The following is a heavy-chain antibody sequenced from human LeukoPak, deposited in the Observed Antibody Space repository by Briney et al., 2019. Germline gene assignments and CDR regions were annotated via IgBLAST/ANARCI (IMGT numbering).Heavy chain of an antibody. Sequence: ASVKVSCKASGYTFTSYGISWVRQAPGQGLEWMGWISAYNGNTNYAQKLQGRLTMTTDTSTSTAYMELRSLRSEDTAVYYCARDLDGYTNDAFDIWGQGTMVTVSS. CDR1: GYTFTSYG. CDR3: ARDLDGYTNDAFDI. V-gene: IGHV1-18*01. CDR2: ISAYNGNT. J-gene: IGHJ3*02. D-gene: IGHD5-24*01.